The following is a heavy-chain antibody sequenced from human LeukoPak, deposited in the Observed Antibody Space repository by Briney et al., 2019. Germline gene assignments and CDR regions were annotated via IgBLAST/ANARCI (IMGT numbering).Heavy chain of an antibody. V-gene: IGHV3-30*04. CDR1: GFTFSNYA. Sequence: PGRSLRLSCAASGFTFSNYAMEWVRQAPGKGLEWVALISYDGKHKYYADSMKGRFTISRDNSKNTLYLQMNSLRAEDMAVYYCAREDDDSNGIDVWGHGTTVTVSS. J-gene: IGHJ6*02. CDR3: AREDDDSNGIDV. D-gene: IGHD4-11*01. CDR2: ISYDGKHK.